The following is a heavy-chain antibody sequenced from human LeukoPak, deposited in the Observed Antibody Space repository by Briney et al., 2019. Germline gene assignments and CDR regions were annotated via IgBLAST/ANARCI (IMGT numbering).Heavy chain of an antibody. J-gene: IGHJ4*02. Sequence: SETLSLTCAVYGGSFSGYYWSWIRQPPGKGLEWIGEINQSGDTNYNPSLKSRVTISVDTSKKQFSLNLSSVTAADTAVYYCVRHSAAYYYDTTGYYLYYFDYWGQGTLVTVSA. CDR3: VRHSAAYYYDTTGYYLYYFDY. CDR1: GGSFSGYY. CDR2: INQSGDT. V-gene: IGHV4-34*01. D-gene: IGHD3-22*01.